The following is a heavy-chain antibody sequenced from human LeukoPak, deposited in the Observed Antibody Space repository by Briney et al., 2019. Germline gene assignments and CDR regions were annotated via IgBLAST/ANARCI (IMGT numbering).Heavy chain of an antibody. Sequence: KPSETLSLTCTVSGGSISSSSYYWGWIRQPPGKGLEWIGSIYYSGSTYYNPSLKSRVTISVDTSKNQLSLKLSSVTAADTAVYYCARVAAGIGFFQHWGQGTLVTVSS. V-gene: IGHV4-39*07. J-gene: IGHJ1*01. CDR3: ARVAAGIGFFQH. CDR2: IYYSGST. D-gene: IGHD6-13*01. CDR1: GGSISSSSYY.